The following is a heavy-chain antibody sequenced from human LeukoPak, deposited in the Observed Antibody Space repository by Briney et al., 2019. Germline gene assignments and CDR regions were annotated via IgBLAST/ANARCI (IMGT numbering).Heavy chain of an antibody. CDR1: GGSITNSSYY. Sequence: SETLSLTCSVSGGSITNSSYYWGWIRQSPEKGLEWIGSIYYTGGTHYSPSLKSRVTISVDTSKNQFSLKLSSVTAADTAVYYCARHGGTRITLIQVYYFDYWGQGTLVTVSS. J-gene: IGHJ4*02. V-gene: IGHV4-39*01. CDR2: IYYTGGT. D-gene: IGHD4-11*01. CDR3: ARHGGTRITLIQVYYFDY.